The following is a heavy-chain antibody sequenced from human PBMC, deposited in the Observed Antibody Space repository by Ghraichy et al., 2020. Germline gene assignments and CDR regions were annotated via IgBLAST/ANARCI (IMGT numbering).Heavy chain of an antibody. CDR2: ISWNSGSI. Sequence: GGSLRLSCAASGFTFDDYAMHWVRHAPGKGLEWVSGISWNSGSIGYADSVKGRFTISRDNAKNSLYLQMNSLRAEDMALYYCAKDRGSGTTGGFDYWGQGTLVTVSS. CDR3: AKDRGSGTTGGFDY. V-gene: IGHV3-9*03. CDR1: GFTFDDYA. J-gene: IGHJ4*02. D-gene: IGHD6-19*01.